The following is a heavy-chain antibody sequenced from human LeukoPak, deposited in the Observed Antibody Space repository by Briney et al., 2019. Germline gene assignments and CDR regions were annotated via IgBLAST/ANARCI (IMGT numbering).Heavy chain of an antibody. Sequence: ASVKVSCKASGYTFTGYYMHWVRQAPGQGLEWMGWINPNSGGTNYAQKFQGRVTMTRDTSISTAYMELSRLRSDDTAVYYCARLNCSSTSCARKGWFDPWGQGTLVTVSS. V-gene: IGHV1-2*02. CDR3: ARLNCSSTSCARKGWFDP. CDR1: GYTFTGYY. D-gene: IGHD2-2*01. J-gene: IGHJ5*02. CDR2: INPNSGGT.